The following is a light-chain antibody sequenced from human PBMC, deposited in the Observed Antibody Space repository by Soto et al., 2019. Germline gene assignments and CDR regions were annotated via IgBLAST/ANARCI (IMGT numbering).Light chain of an antibody. V-gene: IGLV9-49*01. CDR2: VGTGGIVG. J-gene: IGLJ2*01. Sequence: QPVLTQPHSASASLGASVTLTCTLSSGYSNYKVDWYQQRPGKGPRFVMRVGTGGIVGSKGDGIPDRFSVLGSGLNRYLTIKNIQEEDESDYHCGADHGSGSNVLVVFGGGTKLTVL. CDR3: GADHGSGSNVLVV. CDR1: SGYSNYK.